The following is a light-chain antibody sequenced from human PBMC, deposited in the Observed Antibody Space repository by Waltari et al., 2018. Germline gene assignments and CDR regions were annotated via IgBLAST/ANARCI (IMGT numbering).Light chain of an antibody. V-gene: IGLV3-25*03. J-gene: IGLJ2*01. Sequence: SYELTQPPSVSVPPGQTARITCFGDALPKQYVYWYQQRPGQAPVLMIYKDLKRPSGSPERFSGAASGTTVTLTISGVQAEDEAVYYCQSADSSGTSRVFGGGTKLTVL. CDR1: ALPKQY. CDR2: KDL. CDR3: QSADSSGTSRV.